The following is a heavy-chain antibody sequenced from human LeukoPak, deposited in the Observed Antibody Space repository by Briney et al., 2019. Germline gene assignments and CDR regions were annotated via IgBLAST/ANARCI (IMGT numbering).Heavy chain of an antibody. CDR1: GFTFSSYW. Sequence: VGSLRLSCAASGFTFSSYWMSWVRQVPGKGLEWVSVIYSGGSTYYADSVKGRFTFSRDNSKNTLYLQMNSLRAEDTAVYYCARDIGSSASYWGQGTLVTVSS. V-gene: IGHV3-53*01. J-gene: IGHJ4*02. D-gene: IGHD1-26*01. CDR2: IYSGGST. CDR3: ARDIGSSASY.